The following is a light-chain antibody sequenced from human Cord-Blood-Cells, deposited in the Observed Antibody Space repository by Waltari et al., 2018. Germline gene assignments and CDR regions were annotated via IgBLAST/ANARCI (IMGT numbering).Light chain of an antibody. V-gene: IGKV1-39*01. Sequence: DRVTITCRASQSISSYLNWYQQKPGKAPKLLIYAASSLQSGFPSRFSGSGSGTDFTLTISSLQPEDFATYYCQQSYSTLTFGPGTKVDIK. CDR2: AAS. CDR1: QSISSY. CDR3: QQSYSTLT. J-gene: IGKJ3*01.